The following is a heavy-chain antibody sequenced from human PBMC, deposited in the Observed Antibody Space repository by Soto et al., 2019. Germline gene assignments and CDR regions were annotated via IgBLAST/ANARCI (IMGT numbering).Heavy chain of an antibody. CDR1: GYTFTSYY. Sequence: QVQLVQSGAEVKEPGDSVRVSCEASGYTFTSYYIHWVRQAPGQGLEWMGWINPNFGDTTYAKDFQGRVSMTRDMSISTVYMELSRLTSDYTAIYYCARNMDYYYGPGSGNGHGFWGQGSTVTVFS. V-gene: IGHV1-2*02. CDR2: INPNFGDT. D-gene: IGHD3-10*01. J-gene: IGHJ6*02. CDR3: ARNMDYYYGPGSGNGHGF.